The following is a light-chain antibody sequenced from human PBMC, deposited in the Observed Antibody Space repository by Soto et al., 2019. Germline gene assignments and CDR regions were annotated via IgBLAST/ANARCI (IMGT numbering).Light chain of an antibody. CDR1: QSVSSK. Sequence: EIVMTQSPVTLSVSPGERATLSCRASQSVSSKLAWYQQKPGQAPRLLMYDASIRATGIPARFSGSGSGTEFTLTISSLQSEDSTVYYCQQYNNWPLTFGGGTRWRSN. J-gene: IGKJ4*01. V-gene: IGKV3-15*01. CDR3: QQYNNWPLT. CDR2: DAS.